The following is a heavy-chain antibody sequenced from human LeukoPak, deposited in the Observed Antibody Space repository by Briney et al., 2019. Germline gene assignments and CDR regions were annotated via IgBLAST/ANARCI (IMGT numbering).Heavy chain of an antibody. V-gene: IGHV3-23*01. CDR2: ITNSGGST. CDR3: ATRKGSAGYYGMDV. D-gene: IGHD6-25*01. Sequence: PGGSLRLSCAASGFTFSSYAMSWVRQAPGKGLEWVSTITNSGGSTYYADSVKGRFTISRDNSKSTLYLQMNSLRAEDTAVYYCATRKGSAGYYGMDVWGKGTTVTVSS. CDR1: GFTFSSYA. J-gene: IGHJ6*04.